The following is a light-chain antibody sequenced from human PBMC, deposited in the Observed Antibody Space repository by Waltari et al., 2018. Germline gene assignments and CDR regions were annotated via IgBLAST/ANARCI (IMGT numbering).Light chain of an antibody. CDR1: KLGDKY. J-gene: IGLJ2*01. Sequence: SYELTQPPSVSVSPGQTASITCSGDKLGDKYACWYQQRPGQSPVLVIYQDTKRPSGFPGRFSGSNSGNTATLTISGAQARDEADYYCQAWDRSTVVFGGGTKLTVL. V-gene: IGLV3-1*01. CDR3: QAWDRSTVV. CDR2: QDT.